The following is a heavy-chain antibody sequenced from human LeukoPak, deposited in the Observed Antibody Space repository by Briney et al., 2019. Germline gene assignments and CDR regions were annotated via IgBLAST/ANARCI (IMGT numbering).Heavy chain of an antibody. D-gene: IGHD4-17*01. Sequence: SGTLSLTCTVSGGSISASYWSWIRQPAGKGLEWIGRIYPSAYITEITNYNPSLKSRVTLSIDTSKDQFSLRLSSVTAADTAMFYCAKGNGDDDAFDIWGQGTMVTVSS. CDR1: GGSISASY. CDR3: AKGNGDDDAFDI. J-gene: IGHJ3*02. CDR2: IYPSAYITEIT. V-gene: IGHV4-4*07.